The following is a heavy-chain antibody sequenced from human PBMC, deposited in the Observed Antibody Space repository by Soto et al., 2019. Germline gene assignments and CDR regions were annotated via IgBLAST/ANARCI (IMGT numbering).Heavy chain of an antibody. J-gene: IGHJ4*02. CDR1: GGTFNNYA. V-gene: IGHV1-69*01. Sequence: QVQLVQSGAEVKRPGCSVKVSCKASGGTFNNYALSWVRQAPGQGLEWMGGIIPIFNSANYAQKFQGRVTITADDTTSTAYMKLLSLRPDDTAVYYCAREVTVASYSFDFWGQGTLVTVSS. CDR2: IIPIFNSA. D-gene: IGHD5-12*01. CDR3: AREVTVASYSFDF.